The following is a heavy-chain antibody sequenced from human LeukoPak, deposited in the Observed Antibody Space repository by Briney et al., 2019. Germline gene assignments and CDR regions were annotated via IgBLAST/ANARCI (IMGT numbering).Heavy chain of an antibody. CDR3: AKDPMVGPTRRYFQY. V-gene: IGHV3-30-3*01. CDR1: GFTFSSYA. CDR2: ISYDGSNK. D-gene: IGHD1-26*01. J-gene: IGHJ1*01. Sequence: GRSLRLSCAASGFTFSSYAMHWVRQAPGKGLEWVAVISYDGSNKYYADSVKGRFTISRDNSKNTLYVQMNSLRAEDTAVYYCAKDPMVGPTRRYFQYWGQGTLVTVSS.